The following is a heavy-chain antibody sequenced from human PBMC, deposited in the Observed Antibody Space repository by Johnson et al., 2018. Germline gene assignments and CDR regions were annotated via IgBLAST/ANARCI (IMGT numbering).Heavy chain of an antibody. CDR3: ARGVDNFDI. CDR1: GFTFDDYG. D-gene: IGHD3-9*01. J-gene: IGHJ3*02. CDR2: IHWNGGST. Sequence: EVQLVESGGGVVRPGGSLRLSCAASGFTFDDYGMSWVRQAPGKGLEWVAGIHWNGGSTGYADSVKGRVTISRDNARNLLYLQSNSLRADDTAVYYCARGVDNFDIWGQGTMVTVSS. V-gene: IGHV3-20*04.